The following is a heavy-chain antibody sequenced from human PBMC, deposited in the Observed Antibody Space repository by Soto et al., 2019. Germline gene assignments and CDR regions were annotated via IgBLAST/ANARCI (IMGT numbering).Heavy chain of an antibody. CDR1: GYSYTSYW. Sequence: PGESLKISCKGSGYSYTSYWISWVRQTPGKGLEWMGIIYPGDSDTRYSPSFQGQVTISVDKSISTAYLQWSSLKASDTAIYYCTRGGGDDSGGNHHWGQGTPVTVSS. CDR2: IYPGDSDT. CDR3: TRGGGDDSGGNHH. V-gene: IGHV5-51*01. D-gene: IGHD4-17*01. J-gene: IGHJ5*02.